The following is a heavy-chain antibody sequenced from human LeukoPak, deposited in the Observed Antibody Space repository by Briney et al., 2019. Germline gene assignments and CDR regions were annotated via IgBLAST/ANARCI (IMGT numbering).Heavy chain of an antibody. CDR3: ARDPFRIQETTGFDP. CDR1: GFTVSSNY. V-gene: IGHV3-53*01. D-gene: IGHD4-11*01. J-gene: IGHJ5*02. Sequence: GGSLRLSCAASGFTVSSNYMSWVRQAPGKGLEWVSVIYSGGSTYYADSVKGRFTISRDNSKNTLYLQMNSLRAEDTAVYYCARDPFRIQETTGFDPWGQGTLVTVSS. CDR2: IYSGGST.